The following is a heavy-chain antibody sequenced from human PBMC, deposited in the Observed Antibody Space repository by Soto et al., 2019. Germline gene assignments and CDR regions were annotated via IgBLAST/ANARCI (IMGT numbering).Heavy chain of an antibody. J-gene: IGHJ6*03. CDR1: GFTFSSYD. CDR2: IGTAGDT. V-gene: IGHV3-13*01. CDR3: ARAALRVDYYYYMDV. Sequence: GGSLRLSCAASGFTFSSYDMHWVRQATGKGLEWVSAIGTAGDTYYPGSVKGRFTISRENAKNSLYLQMNSLRAGDTAVYYCARAALRVDYYYYMDVWGKGTTVTVSS.